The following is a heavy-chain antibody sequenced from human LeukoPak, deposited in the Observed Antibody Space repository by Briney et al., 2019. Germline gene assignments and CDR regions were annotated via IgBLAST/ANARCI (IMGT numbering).Heavy chain of an antibody. D-gene: IGHD2-15*01. CDR3: ARDGVVVVAARGRAMDV. J-gene: IGHJ6*02. CDR2: ISAYNGNT. Sequence: ASVKVSCKASGYTFTSYGISWVRQAPGQGLEWMGWISAYNGNTNYAQKLQGRVTMTTDTSTSTAYMELRSLRSDDTAVYYCARDGVVVVAARGRAMDVWGQGTRSPSP. V-gene: IGHV1-18*01. CDR1: GYTFTSYG.